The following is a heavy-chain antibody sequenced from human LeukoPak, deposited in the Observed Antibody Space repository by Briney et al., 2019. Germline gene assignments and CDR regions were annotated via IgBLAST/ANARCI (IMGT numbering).Heavy chain of an antibody. Sequence: GGSLRLSCAASGFTFDDYAMHWVRQAPGKGLEWVSGISWNSGSIGYADSVKGRFTISRDNAKNSLYLQMNSLGAEDTALYYCAKVGSGWPHGAFDIWGQGTMVTVSS. CDR3: AKVGSGWPHGAFDI. J-gene: IGHJ3*02. CDR1: GFTFDDYA. V-gene: IGHV3-9*01. CDR2: ISWNSGSI. D-gene: IGHD6-19*01.